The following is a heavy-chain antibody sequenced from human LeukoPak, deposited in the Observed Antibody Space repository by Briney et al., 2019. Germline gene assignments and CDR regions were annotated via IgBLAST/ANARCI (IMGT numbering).Heavy chain of an antibody. V-gene: IGHV4-34*01. J-gene: IGHJ4*02. D-gene: IGHD2-2*03. CDR1: GGSFSGYY. CDR2: INHSGST. CDR3: ARVGYSTDY. Sequence: SETLSLTCAVYGGSFSGYYWSWIRQPPGKGLEWIGEINHSGSTNYNPSLKSQVTISVDTSKNQFSLKLSSVTAADTAVCYCARVGYSTDYWGQGTLVTVSS.